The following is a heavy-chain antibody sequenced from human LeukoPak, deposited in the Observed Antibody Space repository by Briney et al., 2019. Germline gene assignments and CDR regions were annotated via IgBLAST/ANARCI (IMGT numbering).Heavy chain of an antibody. CDR2: INEYGSTT. CDR3: ARDVAGSGSR. CDR1: GFTFSIYW. D-gene: IGHD3-10*01. V-gene: IGHV3-74*01. J-gene: IGHJ4*02. Sequence: GGSLRLSCEASGFTFSIYWMHWVRQVPGKGLVWVSRINEYGSTTNYADSVKDRLIISRDNAKNPLYLQMNSLRAEDSAVYYCARDVAGSGSRRGQGTLVTVSS.